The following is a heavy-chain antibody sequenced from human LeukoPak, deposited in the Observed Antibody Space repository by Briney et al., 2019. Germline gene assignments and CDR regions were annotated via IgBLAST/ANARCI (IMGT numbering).Heavy chain of an antibody. CDR3: AKDYYYDSSGEIFDY. Sequence: GGSLRLSCAASGFTFSSYSMNWVRQAPGKGLEWVSYISSSGSTIYYADSVKGRFTISRDNSKNTLYLQMNSLRAEDTAVYYCAKDYYYDSSGEIFDYWGQGTLVTVSS. CDR2: ISSSGSTI. J-gene: IGHJ4*02. CDR1: GFTFSSYS. D-gene: IGHD3-22*01. V-gene: IGHV3-48*01.